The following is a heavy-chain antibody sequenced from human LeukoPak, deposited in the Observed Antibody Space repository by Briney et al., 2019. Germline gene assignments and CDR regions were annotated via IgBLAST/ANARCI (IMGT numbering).Heavy chain of an antibody. Sequence: GGSLRLSCVAPGFTFTNYAMSWVRQAPGKGLEWVSYISSSGSTIYYADSVKGRFTISRDNAKNSLYLQMNSLRAEDTAVYYCARGDPWYDSSGYPDYWGQGTLVTVSS. CDR3: ARGDPWYDSSGYPDY. D-gene: IGHD3-22*01. V-gene: IGHV3-48*03. CDR2: ISSSGSTI. CDR1: GFTFTNYA. J-gene: IGHJ4*02.